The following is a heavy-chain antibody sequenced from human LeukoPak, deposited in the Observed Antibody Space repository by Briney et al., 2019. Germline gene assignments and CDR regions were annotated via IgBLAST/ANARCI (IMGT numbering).Heavy chain of an antibody. V-gene: IGHV4-59*01. D-gene: IGHD3-16*01. J-gene: IGHJ6*03. CDR1: GGSISSYY. Sequence: SETLSLTCTVSGGSISSYYWSWIRQPPGKGLEWIGYICYSGSTNYNPSLKSRVTISVDTSKNQFSLKLSSVTAADTAVYYCARDGVHYYMDVWGKGTTVTVSS. CDR2: ICYSGST. CDR3: ARDGVHYYMDV.